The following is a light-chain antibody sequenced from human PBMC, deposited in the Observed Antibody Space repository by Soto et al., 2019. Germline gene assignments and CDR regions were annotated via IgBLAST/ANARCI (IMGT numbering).Light chain of an antibody. J-gene: IGKJ1*01. CDR2: GXS. V-gene: IGKV3-20*01. CDR3: QQYGNSTQT. CDR1: QSVANY. Sequence: EIVITQSPCTLSVSPWERATLSSRASQSVANYLACYQQIPGKAPRLLIYGXSSRATGIPDRFSGSGSGTDFTLTISRLEPEDFAVYYCQQYGNSTQTFGQVTKVDI.